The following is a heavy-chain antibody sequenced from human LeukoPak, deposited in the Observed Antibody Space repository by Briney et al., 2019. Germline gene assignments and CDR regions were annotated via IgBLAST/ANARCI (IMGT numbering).Heavy chain of an antibody. Sequence: SETLSLTCTVSGGSISSYYWSWIRQPPGKGLEWIGYIYYSGSTNYNPSLKSRVTISVDTSKNQFSLKLSSVTAADTAVYYCAREGMGRDGYNPNAFDIWGQGTMVTVSS. CDR3: AREGMGRDGYNPNAFDI. CDR1: GGSISSYY. V-gene: IGHV4-59*01. D-gene: IGHD5-24*01. J-gene: IGHJ3*02. CDR2: IYYSGST.